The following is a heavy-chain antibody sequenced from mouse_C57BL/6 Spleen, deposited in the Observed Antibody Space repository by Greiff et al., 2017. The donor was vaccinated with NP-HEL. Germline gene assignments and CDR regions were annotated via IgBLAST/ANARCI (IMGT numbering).Heavy chain of an antibody. CDR2: IYPGDGDT. CDR1: GYAFSSSW. Sequence: VQLQQSGPELVKPGASVKISCKASGYAFSSSWMNWVKQRPGKGLEWIGRIYPGDGDTNYNGKFKGKATLTVEKSSSTAYLQLSSLTSEDSAVYFCARWNYEYDVYYFDYWGQGTTLTVSS. V-gene: IGHV1-82*01. D-gene: IGHD2-4*01. CDR3: ARWNYEYDVYYFDY. J-gene: IGHJ2*01.